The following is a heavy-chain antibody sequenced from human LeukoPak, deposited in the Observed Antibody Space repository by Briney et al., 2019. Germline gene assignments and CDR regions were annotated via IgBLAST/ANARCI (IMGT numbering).Heavy chain of an antibody. D-gene: IGHD4-17*01. Sequence: GGSLRLSCAASGFTFSSYAMSWVRQAPGKGLEWVSAISGSGGSTYYADSVKGRFTISRDISKNAVYLQMNSLRAEDTAVYYCARDSYGDANFDSWGQGTLVTASS. V-gene: IGHV3-23*01. CDR3: ARDSYGDANFDS. CDR1: GFTFSSYA. CDR2: ISGSGGST. J-gene: IGHJ4*02.